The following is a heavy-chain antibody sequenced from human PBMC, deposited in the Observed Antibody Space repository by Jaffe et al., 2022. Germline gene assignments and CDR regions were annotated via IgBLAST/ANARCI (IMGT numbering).Heavy chain of an antibody. CDR2: IRSKPYNEAT. CDR3: ARDIFNSGSWGSPLYYFDS. D-gene: IGHD3-10*01. CDR1: GFMFGDFG. J-gene: IGHJ4*02. V-gene: IGHV3-49*04. Sequence: EVQLVESGGGLVQPGRSLRLSCTTSGFMFGDFGMSWVRQAPGKGLEWIAFIRSKPYNEATEYAVSVQGRFTISRDDSKSIAYLQMYSLKIEDTAVYYCARDIFNSGSWGSPLYYFDSWGQGVLVTVSS.